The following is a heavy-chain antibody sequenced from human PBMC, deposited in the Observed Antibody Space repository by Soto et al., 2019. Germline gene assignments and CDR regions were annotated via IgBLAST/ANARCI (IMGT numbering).Heavy chain of an antibody. CDR1: GFSLSTSGVG. CDR3: AHRVPRDGYNY. CDR2: SYWEDDK. V-gene: IGHV2-5*02. J-gene: IGHJ4*02. D-gene: IGHD5-12*01. Sequence: QITLKESGPTLAKPTQTLTLTCTFSGFSLSTSGVGVGWIRQPPGKALEWLALSYWEDDKRYSPSLKSRLTIAKDTSKKQVVLTMTNIDPVDTATYYCAHRVPRDGYNYWGQGTLVTVSS.